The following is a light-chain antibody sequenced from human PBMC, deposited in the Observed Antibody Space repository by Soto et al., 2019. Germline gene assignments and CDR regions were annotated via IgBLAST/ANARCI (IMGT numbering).Light chain of an antibody. V-gene: IGLV2-14*01. CDR2: EVS. J-gene: IGLJ2*01. Sequence: QSALTQPASVSGSPGQSITISCTGTSSDVGGYNYVSWFQQYPGKAPKLIIYEVSNRPSGVSNRFSGSKSGNTASLTISGLQADDEADYYCSSYTSSRTLVFGGGTKVTVL. CDR1: SSDVGGYNY. CDR3: SSYTSSRTLV.